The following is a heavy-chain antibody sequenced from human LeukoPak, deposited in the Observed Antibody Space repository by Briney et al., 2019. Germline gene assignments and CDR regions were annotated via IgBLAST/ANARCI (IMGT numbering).Heavy chain of an antibody. CDR2: IIPIFGTA. V-gene: IGHV1-69*06. CDR3: AIRPTTVTTFYFDY. J-gene: IGHJ4*02. D-gene: IGHD4-17*01. Sequence: SVKVSCKASGGTFSSYAISWVRQAPGQGLEWMGGIIPIFGTANYAQKFQGRVTITADKSTSTAYMELSSLRSEDTAVYYCAIRPTTVTTFYFDYWGQGTLVTVSS. CDR1: GGTFSSYA.